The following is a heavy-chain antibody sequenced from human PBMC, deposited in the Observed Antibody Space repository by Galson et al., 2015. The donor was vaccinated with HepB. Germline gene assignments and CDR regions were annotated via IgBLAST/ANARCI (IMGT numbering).Heavy chain of an antibody. Sequence: SVKVSCKASGYTFTSYDIKWVRQASGHGLEWMGWVNPNSGDKGYAQKFQGRVTMTRNTSINTAYMELSSLRSEDTAVYYCARVPISNWGDGFDIWGQGTMVTVSA. V-gene: IGHV1-8*02. CDR1: GYTFTSYD. CDR3: ARVPISNWGDGFDI. D-gene: IGHD7-27*01. J-gene: IGHJ3*02. CDR2: VNPNSGDK.